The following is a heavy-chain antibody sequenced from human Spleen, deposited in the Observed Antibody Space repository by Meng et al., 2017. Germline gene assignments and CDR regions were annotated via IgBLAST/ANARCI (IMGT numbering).Heavy chain of an antibody. CDR2: IWYDGSNK. Sequence: GGSLRLSCAASGFTFSSYGMHWVRQAPGKGLEWVAVIWYDGSNKYYADSVKGRFTISRANSKNTLYLQMNSLRAEDTAVYYCARDFSGSSGGIDYWGQGTLVTVSS. CDR1: GFTFSSYG. CDR3: ARDFSGSSGGIDY. V-gene: IGHV3-33*01. J-gene: IGHJ4*02. D-gene: IGHD1-26*01.